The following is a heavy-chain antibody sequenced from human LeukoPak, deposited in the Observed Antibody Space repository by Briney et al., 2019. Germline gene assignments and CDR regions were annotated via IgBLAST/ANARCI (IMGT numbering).Heavy chain of an antibody. CDR3: AKSGTQRYCSGGSCYYYWYFDL. J-gene: IGHJ2*01. CDR1: GFTFSNYG. CDR2: ISYDGSNK. Sequence: GGSLRLSCGASGFTFSNYGMLWVRLAPGKGLEWVSVISYDGSNKYYADSVKGRFTISRDNSKNTLYLQMNSLRAEDTAVYYCAKSGTQRYCSGGSCYYYWYFDLWGRGTLVTVSS. V-gene: IGHV3-30*18. D-gene: IGHD2-15*01.